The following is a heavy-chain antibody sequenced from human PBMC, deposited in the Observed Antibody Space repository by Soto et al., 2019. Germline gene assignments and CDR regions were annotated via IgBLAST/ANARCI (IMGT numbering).Heavy chain of an antibody. Sequence: PSETLSLTCAVYGGSFSGYYWSWIRQPPGKGLEWIGYIYYSGSTNYNPSLKSRVTISVDTSKNQFSLKLSSVTAADTAVYYCARHVPYCSDTSHCAYGMDVWGQGTTVTVSS. CDR2: IYYSGST. V-gene: IGHV4-59*08. D-gene: IGHD2-2*01. CDR3: ARHVPYCSDTSHCAYGMDV. J-gene: IGHJ6*02. CDR1: GGSFSGYY.